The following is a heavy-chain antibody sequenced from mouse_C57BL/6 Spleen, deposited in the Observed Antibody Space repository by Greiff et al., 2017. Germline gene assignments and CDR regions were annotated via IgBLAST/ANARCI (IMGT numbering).Heavy chain of an antibody. CDR2: INYDGSST. CDR3: ARDRDGSFDY. V-gene: IGHV5-16*01. CDR1: GFTFSDYY. Sequence: EVQLQESEGGLVQPGSSMKLSCTASGFTFSDYYMAWVRQVPEKGLEWVANINYDGSSTYYLDSLKSRFIISRDNAKNILYLQMSSLKSEDTATYYCARDRDGSFDYWGQGTTLTVSS. D-gene: IGHD1-1*01. J-gene: IGHJ2*01.